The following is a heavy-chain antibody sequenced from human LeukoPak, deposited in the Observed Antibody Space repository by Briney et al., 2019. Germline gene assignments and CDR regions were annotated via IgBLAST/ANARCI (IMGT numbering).Heavy chain of an antibody. D-gene: IGHD6-6*01. CDR2: IYPGDSDT. CDR3: ARSGTIATRRNYIDY. V-gene: IGHV5-51*01. J-gene: IGHJ4*02. CDR1: GYSFPTYW. Sequence: GESLKISCKVSGYSFPTYWIGWVRQLPGKGLEWMGIIYPGDSDTRYSPSFEGEVTISADKSISTAYLQWSSLKASDAAMYYCARSGTIATRRNYIDYWGQGTLVPVSS.